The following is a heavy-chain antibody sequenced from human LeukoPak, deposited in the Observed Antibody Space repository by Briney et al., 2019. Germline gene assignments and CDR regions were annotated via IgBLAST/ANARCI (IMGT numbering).Heavy chain of an antibody. Sequence: ASVKVSCKASGYTFTSYGISWVRQAPGQGLEWMGWISAYNGNTNYAQKLQGRVTMTTDTSTSTAYMELRSLRSDDTAVYYCARDAQYLSGSSWYEEFDPWGQGTLVTVSS. CDR3: ARDAQYLSGSSWYEEFDP. D-gene: IGHD6-13*01. V-gene: IGHV1-18*01. CDR1: GYTFTSYG. J-gene: IGHJ5*02. CDR2: ISAYNGNT.